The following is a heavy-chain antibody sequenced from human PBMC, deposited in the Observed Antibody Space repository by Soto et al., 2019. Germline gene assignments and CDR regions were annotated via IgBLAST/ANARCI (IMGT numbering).Heavy chain of an antibody. J-gene: IGHJ4*02. D-gene: IGHD3-16*01. CDR2: IIPIFGTA. V-gene: IGHV1-69*06. Sequence: ASVKVSCKASGGTFSSYAISWVRPAPGQGLEWMGGIIPIFGTANYAQKVQGRVTITADKSTSTAYMELSSLGSEDTAVYYCAREPRSTGDTFDYWGQGTLVTVSS. CDR1: GGTFSSYA. CDR3: AREPRSTGDTFDY.